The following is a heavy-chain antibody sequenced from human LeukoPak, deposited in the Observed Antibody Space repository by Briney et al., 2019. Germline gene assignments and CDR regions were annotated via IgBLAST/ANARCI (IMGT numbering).Heavy chain of an antibody. CDR1: GFTFSSHA. Sequence: PGGSLRLSCAASGFTFSSHAMSWVRQAPGKGLEWVSSISGSGDSRNYADSVKGRFTISRDSSKSTLYLEMNSLRAEDTAIYYCAKNPLVSGTIYFDSWGQGTLLTVSS. CDR2: ISGSGDSR. V-gene: IGHV3-23*01. J-gene: IGHJ4*02. D-gene: IGHD6-19*01. CDR3: AKNPLVSGTIYFDS.